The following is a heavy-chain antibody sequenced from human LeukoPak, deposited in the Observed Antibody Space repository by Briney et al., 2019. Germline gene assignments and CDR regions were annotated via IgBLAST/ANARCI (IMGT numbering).Heavy chain of an antibody. V-gene: IGHV4-34*01. CDR3: ARTHPFTTD. J-gene: IGHJ4*02. CDR1: GGSFRGYY. D-gene: IGHD4-17*01. CDR2: INHSGST. Sequence: KPSETLSLTCAVYGGSFRGYYWSWIRQPPGKGLEWIGEINHSGSTNYNPSLKSRVTISVDTSKNQFSLKLSSVTAADTAVYYCARTHPFTTDWGQGTLVTVSS.